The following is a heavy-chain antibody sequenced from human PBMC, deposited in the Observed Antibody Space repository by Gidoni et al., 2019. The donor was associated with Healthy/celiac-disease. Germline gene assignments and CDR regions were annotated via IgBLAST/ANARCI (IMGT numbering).Heavy chain of an antibody. J-gene: IGHJ6*03. D-gene: IGHD5-12*01. CDR1: GGTFSSSA. CDR3: ARSRDSGYVGDYYYYMDV. CDR2: IIPILCIA. Sequence: QVQLVQSGAEVKKPGSSVKVSCKASGGTFSSSAISWVRQAPVQGLEWMGRIIPILCIANYAQKFQGRVTITADKSTSTAYMGLSSLRSEDTAVYYCARSRDSGYVGDYYYYMDVWGKGTTVTVSS. V-gene: IGHV1-69*04.